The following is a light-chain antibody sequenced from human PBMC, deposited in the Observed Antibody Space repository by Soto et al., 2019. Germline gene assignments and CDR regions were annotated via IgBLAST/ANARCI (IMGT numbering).Light chain of an antibody. CDR3: QKYEGAPLI. CDR2: AAS. V-gene: IGKV1-27*01. CDR1: QDINNY. Sequence: DIQMTQSPSSLSASVGDRVTITCRAGQDINNYLAWYQQKPGKVPKLLISAASTLQSGVQSRFSGSGSGTDFTLTISSLQPEDVATYYCQKYEGAPLIFGGGTKVEIK. J-gene: IGKJ4*01.